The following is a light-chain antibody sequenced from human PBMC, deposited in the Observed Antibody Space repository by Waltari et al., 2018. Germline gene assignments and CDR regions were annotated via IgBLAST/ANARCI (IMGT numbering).Light chain of an antibody. Sequence: QLVLTQSPSASASLGASVKLTCTLSSGHSSNVIAWLQQQPEKGPRYLMKVNSDGSHSKGDEIPARFSGSSSGAGRYLTTSSLQSEDEADYYCQTGGHGTWVVGGGTKLTVL. J-gene: IGLJ3*02. CDR3: QTGGHGTWV. CDR2: VNSDGSH. CDR1: SGHSSNV. V-gene: IGLV4-69*01.